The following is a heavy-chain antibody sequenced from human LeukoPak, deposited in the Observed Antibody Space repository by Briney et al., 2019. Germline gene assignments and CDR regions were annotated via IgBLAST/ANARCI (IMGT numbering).Heavy chain of an antibody. CDR1: GGSISSYY. D-gene: IGHD3-10*01. V-gene: IGHV4-59*01. J-gene: IGHJ4*02. CDR2: IYYSGST. Sequence: KPSETLSLTCTVSGGSISSYYWSWIRQPPGKGLEWIGYIYYSGSTNYNPSLKGRVTISVDTSKNQFSLKLSSVTAADTAVYYCARLGPGGHGEFDYWGQGTLVTVSS. CDR3: ARLGPGGHGEFDY.